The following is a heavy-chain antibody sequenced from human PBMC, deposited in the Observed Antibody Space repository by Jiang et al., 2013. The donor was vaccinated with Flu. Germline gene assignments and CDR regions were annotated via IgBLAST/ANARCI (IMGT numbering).Heavy chain of an antibody. J-gene: IGHJ6*02. Sequence: KPTQTLTLTCTFSGFSLNTGGVGVVWVRRPPGKALEWLALIFWDDDRRYSPFLVGRLAIYKDVSKNQVVLTMTDVDPRDTGTYFCARPFRASAGIGTYGLDVWGPGTAVTVSS. CDR3: ARPFRASAGIGTYGLDV. CDR1: GFSLNTGGVG. D-gene: IGHD1-7*01. CDR2: IFWDDDR. V-gene: IGHV2-5*02.